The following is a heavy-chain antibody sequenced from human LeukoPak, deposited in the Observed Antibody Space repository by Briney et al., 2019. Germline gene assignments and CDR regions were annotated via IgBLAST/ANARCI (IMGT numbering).Heavy chain of an antibody. Sequence: SETLSLTCTVSGGSISSSSYYWGWIRQPPGRGPEWIGSIYYSGSTYYNPSLKSRVTISVDTSKNQFSLKLSSVTAADTAVYYCASHYGSGSYSYYYYYMDVWGKGTTVTVSS. V-gene: IGHV4-39*01. CDR2: IYYSGST. D-gene: IGHD3-10*01. J-gene: IGHJ6*03. CDR1: GGSISSSSYY. CDR3: ASHYGSGSYSYYYYYMDV.